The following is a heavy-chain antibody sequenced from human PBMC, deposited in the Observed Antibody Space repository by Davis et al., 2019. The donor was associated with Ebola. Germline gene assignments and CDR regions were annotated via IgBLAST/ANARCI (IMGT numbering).Heavy chain of an antibody. D-gene: IGHD4-17*01. CDR2: IYYSGST. CDR1: GGSISSSSYY. V-gene: IGHV4-39*01. J-gene: IGHJ6*02. Sequence: MPSETLSLTCSVSGGSISSSSYYWGWIRQPPGKGLEWIGSIYYSGSTYYNPSLKSRVTISVDTSKNQFSLKLSSVTAADTAVYYCARGPRGGTVTTFYYYGMDVWGQGTLVTVSS. CDR3: ARGPRGGTVTTFYYYGMDV.